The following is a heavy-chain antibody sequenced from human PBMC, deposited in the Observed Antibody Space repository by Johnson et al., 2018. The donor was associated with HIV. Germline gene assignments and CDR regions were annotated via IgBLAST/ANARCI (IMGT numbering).Heavy chain of an antibody. J-gene: IGHJ3*02. V-gene: IGHV3-20*04. D-gene: IGHD3-3*01. CDR3: ARNPIRVFWMGSGDAFDI. CDR1: GFTFDDYG. CDR2: INWNGGST. Sequence: VESGGGVVRPGGSLRLSCAASGFTFDDYGMSWVRQAPGKGLEWVSGINWNGGSTGYADSVKGRFTISRDNAKNSLYLQMNSLRAEDTALYYCARNPIRVFWMGSGDAFDIWGQGTMVTVSS.